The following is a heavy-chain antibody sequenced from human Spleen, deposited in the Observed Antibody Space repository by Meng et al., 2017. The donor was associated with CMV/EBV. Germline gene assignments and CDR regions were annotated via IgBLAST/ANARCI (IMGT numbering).Heavy chain of an antibody. CDR3: AREAHCCGSGSYSVLMDV. V-gene: IGHV4-39*07. Sequence: SETLSLTCTVSGGSISSSSYYWGWIRQPPGKGLEWIGSIYYSGSTYYNPSLKSPVTISVDTSKNPFSLKLSSVTAADTAVYYWAREAHCCGSGSYSVLMDVWGQGTTVTVSS. J-gene: IGHJ6*02. D-gene: IGHD3-10*01. CDR2: IYYSGST. CDR1: GGSISSSSYY.